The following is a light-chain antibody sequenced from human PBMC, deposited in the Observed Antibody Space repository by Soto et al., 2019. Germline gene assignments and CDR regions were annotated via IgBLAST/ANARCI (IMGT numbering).Light chain of an antibody. CDR3: QQYGDTPPT. J-gene: IGKJ1*01. CDR1: QSVSSAY. Sequence: EIVLTQSPGTLSLSPGERATLTCRASQSVSSAYFAWYQYKPGQTLSPLIYAAASRATGIPDRFSGSGSGTDFTLTISRLSPEDFGVYYCQQYGDTPPTFGRVSKVDIK. V-gene: IGKV3-20*01. CDR2: AAA.